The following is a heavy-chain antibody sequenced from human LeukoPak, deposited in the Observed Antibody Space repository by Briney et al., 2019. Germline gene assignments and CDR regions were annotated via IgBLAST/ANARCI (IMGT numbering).Heavy chain of an antibody. Sequence: SETLSLTCTVSGGSISGYYWSWIRQPPGKGLGWIGYIYYTGSINYNPSLKSRVTISVDTSKNHFSLKLSSVTAADTAVYYCARDNSGSSGGNFDFWGQGTLVTVSS. V-gene: IGHV4-59*01. CDR3: ARDNSGSSGGNFDF. CDR2: IYYTGSI. CDR1: GGSISGYY. D-gene: IGHD1-26*01. J-gene: IGHJ4*02.